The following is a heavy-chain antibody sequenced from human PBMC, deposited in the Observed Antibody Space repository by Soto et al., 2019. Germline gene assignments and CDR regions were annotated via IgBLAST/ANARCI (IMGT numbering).Heavy chain of an antibody. Sequence: ASVKVSCKASGYTSTNYGMHWVRQAPGQRLEWMGWINAGSGNTKYSQKFQGRVTITADESTSTAYMELSSLRSEDTAVYYCARSYSSSWSWKGPDYYYYGMDVWGQGTTVTVSS. CDR3: ARSYSSSWSWKGPDYYYYGMDV. CDR1: GYTSTNYG. D-gene: IGHD6-13*01. V-gene: IGHV1-3*01. J-gene: IGHJ6*02. CDR2: INAGSGNT.